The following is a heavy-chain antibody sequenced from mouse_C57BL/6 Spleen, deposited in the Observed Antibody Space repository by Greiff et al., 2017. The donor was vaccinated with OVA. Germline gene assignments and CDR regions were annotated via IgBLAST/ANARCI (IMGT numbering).Heavy chain of an antibody. Sequence: EVQLQQSGPELVKPGASVKISCKASGYSFTGYYMNWVKQSPEKSLEWIGEINPSTGGTTYNQKFKAKDTLTVDKSSSTAYMQLKSLTSEDSAVYYCARSHYYGSSYVDYWGQGTTLTVSS. CDR1: GYSFTGYY. CDR2: INPSTGGT. D-gene: IGHD1-1*01. J-gene: IGHJ2*01. CDR3: ARSHYYGSSYVDY. V-gene: IGHV1-42*01.